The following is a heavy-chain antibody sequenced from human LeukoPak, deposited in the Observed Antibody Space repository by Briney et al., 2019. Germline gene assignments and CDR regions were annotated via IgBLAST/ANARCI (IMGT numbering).Heavy chain of an antibody. J-gene: IGHJ3*02. CDR2: NNPNSGGT. V-gene: IGHV1-2*02. CDR1: GYTFIGYY. D-gene: IGHD1-26*01. Sequence: ASVKVSCKASGYTFIGYYMHWVRQAPGQGLEWMGWNNPNSGGTKYAQKFQGRVTMTRDTSISTGYMELSRLRSDDTAVYYCARVTGMEDQLLYDALDIWGQGTMVTVSS. CDR3: ARVTGMEDQLLYDALDI.